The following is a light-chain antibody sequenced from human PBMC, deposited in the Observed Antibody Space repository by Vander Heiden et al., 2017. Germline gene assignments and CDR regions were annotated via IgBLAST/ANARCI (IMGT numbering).Light chain of an antibody. Sequence: EVVMTQSPDTLSVSPGETATLSCRASQSISRDLAWYQQKPGQPPKLLIYDTSDRAAGLPARFSGSGSGTEFTLTISSLQSEDFAVYSCQQYNYWPPSFGGRTKVEIK. CDR2: DTS. CDR1: QSISRD. CDR3: QQYNYWPPS. J-gene: IGKJ4*01. V-gene: IGKV3-15*01.